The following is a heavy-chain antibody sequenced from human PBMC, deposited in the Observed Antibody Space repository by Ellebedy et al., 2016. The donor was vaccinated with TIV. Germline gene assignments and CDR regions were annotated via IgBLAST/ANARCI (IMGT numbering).Heavy chain of an antibody. Sequence: AASVKVSCKASGYTFTRYYIHWVRQAPGQGFEYMGIINPSGGRTSYAQKFQGRVTMTRDTSTSTFYMELSSLKSEDTAVYYCARVGDGSDYWGQGTLVTVPS. CDR1: GYTFTRYY. V-gene: IGHV1-46*01. CDR2: INPSGGRT. D-gene: IGHD2-15*01. CDR3: ARVGDGSDY. J-gene: IGHJ4*02.